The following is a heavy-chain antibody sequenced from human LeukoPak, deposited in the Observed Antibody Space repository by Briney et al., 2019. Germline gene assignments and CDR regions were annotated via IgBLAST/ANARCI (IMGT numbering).Heavy chain of an antibody. V-gene: IGHV4-30-4*01. CDR3: ARAYGDYASYYFDY. D-gene: IGHD4-17*01. J-gene: IGHJ4*02. CDR1: GGSISSGDYY. CDR2: IYYSGST. Sequence: PSETLSLTCTVSGGSISSGDYYRSWIRQPPGKGQEWIGYIYYSGSTYYNPSLKSRVTISVDTSKNQFSLKLSSVTAADTAVYYCARAYGDYASYYFDYWGQGTLVTVSS.